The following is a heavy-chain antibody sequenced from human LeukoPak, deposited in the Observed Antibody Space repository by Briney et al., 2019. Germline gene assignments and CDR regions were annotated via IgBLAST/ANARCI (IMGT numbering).Heavy chain of an antibody. CDR2: IYYSGST. V-gene: IGHV4-39*01. Sequence: KPSENLSLNCTVSGGSISSSSYYWGWIRQPPGKGLEWIGSIYYSGSTYYNPSLKSRVTISVDTSKNQFSLKLSSVTAADTAVYYCARILAYYYYYMDVWGKGTTVTVSS. D-gene: IGHD3-3*01. CDR1: GGSISSSSYY. J-gene: IGHJ6*03. CDR3: ARILAYYYYYMDV.